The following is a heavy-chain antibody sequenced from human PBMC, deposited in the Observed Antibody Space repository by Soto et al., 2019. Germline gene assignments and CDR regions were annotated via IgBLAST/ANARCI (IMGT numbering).Heavy chain of an antibody. CDR2: IWYDGSNK. CDR3: AREPCSSTSCYPYGMDD. CDR1: GFTFSSYG. D-gene: IGHD2-2*01. V-gene: IGHV3-33*01. J-gene: IGHJ6*02. Sequence: PGGSLRLSCAASGFTFSSYGMQWVRQAPGKGLGWVAVIWYDGSNKYYADSVKGRFTISRDNSKNTLYLQMNSLGAEDTAVYYCAREPCSSTSCYPYGMDDWDQGTTVTVSS.